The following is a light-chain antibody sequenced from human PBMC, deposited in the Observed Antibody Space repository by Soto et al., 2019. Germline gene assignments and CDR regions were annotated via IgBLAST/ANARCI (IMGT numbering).Light chain of an antibody. J-gene: IGKJ2*01. CDR2: GAS. V-gene: IGKV3-15*01. CDR3: QQYNNWPPKQYT. CDR1: QSVSSN. Sequence: EIVMTQSPATLSVSPGERATLSCRASQSVSSNLAWYQHKPGQAPRLLIYGASTRATGIPARFSASGSGTEFSLTISSLQSEDFAVHYCQQYNNWPPKQYTFGQGTKLEIK.